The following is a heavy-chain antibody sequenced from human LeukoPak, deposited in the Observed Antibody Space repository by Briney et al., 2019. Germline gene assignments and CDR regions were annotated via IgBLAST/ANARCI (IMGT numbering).Heavy chain of an antibody. CDR3: ARDGTAPGLYFDL. V-gene: IGHV3-7*01. J-gene: IGHJ4*01. CDR1: GFTFSSYW. CDR2: IKQDGSEK. Sequence: GGSLRLSCAVSGFTFSSYWTNWVRQAPGKGLEWVASIKQDGSEKYYVDSVKDRFTIYRVNAKNSLYLQMSSLRAEDTAVYYCARDGTAPGLYFDLWGQGTLVTVSS. D-gene: IGHD6-13*01.